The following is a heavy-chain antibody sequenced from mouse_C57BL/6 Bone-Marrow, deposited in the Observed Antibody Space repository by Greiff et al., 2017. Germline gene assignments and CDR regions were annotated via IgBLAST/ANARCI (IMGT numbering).Heavy chain of an antibody. CDR3: ARGYGSRPWAMDY. CDR1: GYTFTSYG. D-gene: IGHD1-1*01. CDR2: IYPRNGNT. Sequence: VQLQQSGAELARPGASVKLSCKASGYTFTSYGISWVKQRPGQGLEWIGEIYPRNGNTYYNEKFKGKATLTADKSSSTAYMELRSLTYEDSAVYFCARGYGSRPWAMDYWGQGTSVTDSS. J-gene: IGHJ4*01. V-gene: IGHV1-81*01.